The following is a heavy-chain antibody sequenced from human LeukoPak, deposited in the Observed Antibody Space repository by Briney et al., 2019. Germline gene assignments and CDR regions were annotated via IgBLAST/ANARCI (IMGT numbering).Heavy chain of an antibody. CDR1: GFTFSSYA. CDR3: ARDPKQLWSFDY. D-gene: IGHD5-18*01. V-gene: IGHV3-23*01. J-gene: IGHJ4*02. Sequence: GGSLRLSCAASGFTFSSYAMSWVRQAPGKGLEWVSAISGSGGSTYYADSVKGRFTISRDNSKNTLYLQMNSLRAEDTAVYYCARDPKQLWSFDYWGQGTLVTVSS. CDR2: ISGSGGST.